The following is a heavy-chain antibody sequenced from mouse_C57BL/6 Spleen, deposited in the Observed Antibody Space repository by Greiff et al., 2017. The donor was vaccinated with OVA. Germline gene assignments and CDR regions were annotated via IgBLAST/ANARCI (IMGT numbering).Heavy chain of an antibody. J-gene: IGHJ1*03. CDR1: GFTFSSYG. Sequence: EVKLQESGGDLVKPGGSLKLSCAASGFTFSSYGMSWVRQTPDKRLEWVATISSGGSYTYYPDSVKGRFTISRDNAKNTLYLQMSSLKSEDTAMYYCARQGGITTGTYFDVWGTGTTVTVSS. CDR2: ISSGGSYT. D-gene: IGHD1-1*01. V-gene: IGHV5-6*01. CDR3: ARQGGITTGTYFDV.